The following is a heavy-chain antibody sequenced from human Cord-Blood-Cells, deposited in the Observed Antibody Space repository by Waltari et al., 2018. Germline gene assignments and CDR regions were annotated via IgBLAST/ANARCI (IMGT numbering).Heavy chain of an antibody. CDR3: ARDRGGSGYFDL. J-gene: IGHJ2*01. V-gene: IGHV3-33*01. CDR2: IWYDGSNK. Sequence: QVQLVESGGGVVQPGRSLRLSCAASGFTFSSYGMHWVRQAPGKGLEWVAVIWYDGSNKYYADSVKGRFTISRDNSKNTLYMQMNSLRAEDTAVYYCARDRGGSGYFDLWGRGTLVTVSS. D-gene: IGHD3-10*01. CDR1: GFTFSSYG.